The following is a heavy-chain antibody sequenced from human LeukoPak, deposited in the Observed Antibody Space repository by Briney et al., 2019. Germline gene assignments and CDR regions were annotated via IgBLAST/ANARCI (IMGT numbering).Heavy chain of an antibody. J-gene: IGHJ4*02. D-gene: IGHD1-26*01. Sequence: TGGSLRLSCAASGFTFSDYAMSWVRQAPGTGLEWVSTISGSGGSTYYVDSVKGRFTISRDNSKNTFFLQMNNLRPEDTAVYYCAKYSGSYYYPPNWDSWGQGTLDTVSS. CDR3: AKYSGSYYYPPNWDS. CDR2: ISGSGGST. CDR1: GFTFSDYA. V-gene: IGHV3-23*01.